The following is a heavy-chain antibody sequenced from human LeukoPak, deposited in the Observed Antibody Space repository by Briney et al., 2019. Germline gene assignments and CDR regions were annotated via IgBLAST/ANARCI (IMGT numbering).Heavy chain of an antibody. J-gene: IGHJ4*02. CDR2: IYYSGST. CDR1: GGSISSYY. CDR3: ASRGIAAAGTNDY. D-gene: IGHD6-13*01. Sequence: SETLSLTCTVSGGSISSYYWSWIRQPPGKGLEWIGYIYYSGSTNYNPSLKSRVTISVDTSKNQFSLKLSSVTAADTAVYYCASRGIAAAGTNDYWGQGTLVTVSS. V-gene: IGHV4-59*01.